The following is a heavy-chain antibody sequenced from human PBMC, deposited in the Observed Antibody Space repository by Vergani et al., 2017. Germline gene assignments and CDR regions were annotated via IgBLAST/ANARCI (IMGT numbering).Heavy chain of an antibody. CDR3: ARGPSDYDFWSGYYKGNWFDP. CDR2: IYYSGST. J-gene: IGHJ5*02. D-gene: IGHD3-3*01. Sequence: QVQLQESGPGLVKPSQTLSLTCTVSGGSISSGGYYWSWIRQHPGKGLEWIGYIYYSGSTYYNPPLKSRVTISVDTSKNQFSLKLSSVTAADTAVYYCARGPSDYDFWSGYYKGNWFDPWGQGTLVTVSS. CDR1: GGSISSGGYY. V-gene: IGHV4-31*03.